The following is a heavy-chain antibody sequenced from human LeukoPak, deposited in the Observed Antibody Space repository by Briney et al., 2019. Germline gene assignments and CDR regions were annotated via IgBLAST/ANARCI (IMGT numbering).Heavy chain of an antibody. J-gene: IGHJ4*02. Sequence: GASVKVSCKASGYTFTSYYMHWVRQAPGQGLEWMGIINPSGGSTSYAQKFQGRVTMTRDTSTSTVYMELSSLRSEDTAVYYCARDGMHYYYDSSGYYSNLYFDYWGQGTLVTVSS. V-gene: IGHV1-46*01. CDR2: INPSGGST. D-gene: IGHD3-22*01. CDR1: GYTFTSYY. CDR3: ARDGMHYYYDSSGYYSNLYFDY.